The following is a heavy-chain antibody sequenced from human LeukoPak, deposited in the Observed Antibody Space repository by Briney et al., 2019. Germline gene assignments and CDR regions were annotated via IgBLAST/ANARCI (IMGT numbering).Heavy chain of an antibody. V-gene: IGHV3-33*06. Sequence: PGGSLRLSCAASGFTFSSYGMHWVRQAPGKGLEWVAVIWYDGSNKYYADSVKGRFTISRDNSKNTLYLQMNSLRAEDTAVYYCAKGLYYYDSSGHQTPYYYYGMDVWGQGTTVTVSS. J-gene: IGHJ6*02. CDR2: IWYDGSNK. D-gene: IGHD3-22*01. CDR1: GFTFSSYG. CDR3: AKGLYYYDSSGHQTPYYYYGMDV.